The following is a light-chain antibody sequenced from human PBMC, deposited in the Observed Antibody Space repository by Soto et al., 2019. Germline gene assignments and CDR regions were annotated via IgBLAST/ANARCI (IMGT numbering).Light chain of an antibody. V-gene: IGLV2-23*02. CDR3: CAYAGYSTFV. CDR1: SSDVGGYNY. CDR2: EVS. Sequence: QSVLTQPASVSGSPGQSITTSCTGTSSDVGGYNYVSWYQQHPGKAPKLMIYEVSNRPSGVSNRFSGSKSGNTASLTISGLQAEDEADYYCCAYAGYSTFVFGTGTKVTVL. J-gene: IGLJ1*01.